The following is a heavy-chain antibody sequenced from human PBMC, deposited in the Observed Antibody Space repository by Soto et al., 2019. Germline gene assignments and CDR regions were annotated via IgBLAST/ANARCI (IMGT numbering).Heavy chain of an antibody. CDR1: GFTFINYA. CDR2: TSNRGSDT. V-gene: IGHV3-23*01. CDR3: AKDTYSSSWYF. D-gene: IGHD6-13*01. Sequence: GGSLRISCAGSGFTFINYAMTWVRQAPGKGLEWVSSTSNRGSDTYYVDSVKGRFTISRDNSKNTLYLQMNSLRAEDTAVYYCAKDTYSSSWYFWGQGTLVTVSS. J-gene: IGHJ4*02.